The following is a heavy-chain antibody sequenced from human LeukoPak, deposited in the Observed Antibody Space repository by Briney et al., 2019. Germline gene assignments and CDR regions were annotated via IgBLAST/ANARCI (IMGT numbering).Heavy chain of an antibody. CDR2: INPNSGGT. Sequence: ASVKVSCKASGYTFTGYYMHWVRQAPGQGLEWMGWINPNSGGTNYAQKFQGRVTMTRDTSISTAYMELSRLRSGDTAVYYCARGPITMIVVVITSGFGYWGQGTLVTVSS. J-gene: IGHJ4*02. CDR1: GYTFTGYY. V-gene: IGHV1-2*02. CDR3: ARGPITMIVVVITSGFGY. D-gene: IGHD3-22*01.